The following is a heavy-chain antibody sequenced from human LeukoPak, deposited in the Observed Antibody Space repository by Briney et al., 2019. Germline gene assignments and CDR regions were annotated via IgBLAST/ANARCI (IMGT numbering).Heavy chain of an antibody. Sequence: LETLSLTCTVSGGSISSGSYYWGWIRQPPGKGLEWIGSIYYSGSTYYNPSLKSRVTISVDTSKNQFSLKLSSVTAADTAVYYCARHQGFGDKYYYYGMDVWGQGTTVTVSS. V-gene: IGHV4-39*01. J-gene: IGHJ6*02. CDR1: GGSISSGSYY. CDR2: IYYSGST. CDR3: ARHQGFGDKYYYYGMDV. D-gene: IGHD3-10*01.